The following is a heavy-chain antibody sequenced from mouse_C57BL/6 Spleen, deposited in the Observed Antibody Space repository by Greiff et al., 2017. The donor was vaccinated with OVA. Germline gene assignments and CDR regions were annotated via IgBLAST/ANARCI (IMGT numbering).Heavy chain of an antibody. Sequence: QVQLQQPGTELVKPGASVKLSCKASGYTFTSYWMHWVKQRPGQGLEWIGNINPTNGGTNYNEKFKSKATLTVDKSSSTAYMQLSSLTSEDSAVYCAASSESPSSFDYWGQGTTVTVSS. J-gene: IGHJ4*01. CDR1: GYTFTSYW. CDR3: ASSESPSSFDY. CDR2: INPTNGGT. V-gene: IGHV1-53*01. D-gene: IGHD1-3*01.